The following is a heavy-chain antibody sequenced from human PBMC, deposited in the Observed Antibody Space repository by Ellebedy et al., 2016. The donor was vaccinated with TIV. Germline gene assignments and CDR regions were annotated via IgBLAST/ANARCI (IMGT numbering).Heavy chain of an antibody. D-gene: IGHD1-1*01. CDR1: GFTFSSYS. CDR3: ARDAGLERSNWYFDL. J-gene: IGHJ2*01. Sequence: GESLKISXAASGFTFSSYSMNWVRQAPGKGLEWVSSISSSSSYIYYADSVKGRFTISRDNAKNSLYLQMNSLRAEDTAVYYCARDAGLERSNWYFDLWGRGTLVTVSS. CDR2: ISSSSSYI. V-gene: IGHV3-21*01.